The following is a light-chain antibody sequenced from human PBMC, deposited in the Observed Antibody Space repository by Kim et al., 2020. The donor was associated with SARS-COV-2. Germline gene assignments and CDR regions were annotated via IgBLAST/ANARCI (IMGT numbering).Light chain of an antibody. CDR1: QSVSSN. J-gene: IGKJ4*02. CDR3: PQYNIWPPGT. CDR2: GAS. V-gene: IGKV3-15*01. Sequence: EIVMTQSPATLSVSPGERATLSCRASQSVSSNLAWYQQKPGQAPRLLISGASTRATGIPARFSGSGSGTEFTLTISSLQSEDFAVYFCPQYNIWPPGTFGAGTKVEIK.